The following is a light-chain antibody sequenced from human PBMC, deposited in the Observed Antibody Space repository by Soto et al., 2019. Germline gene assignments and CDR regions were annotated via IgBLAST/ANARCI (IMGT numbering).Light chain of an antibody. CDR3: QQRSNCPLT. J-gene: IGKJ4*01. CDR1: QSVSSY. V-gene: IGKV3-11*01. Sequence: EIVLTQSPATLSLSPGERATLSCRASQSVSSYLAWYQQKPGQAPRLLIYDASNRATGIPARFSGSGSGTDFTLTSSSLEPEDFAVYYCQQRSNCPLTFGGGTKVEIK. CDR2: DAS.